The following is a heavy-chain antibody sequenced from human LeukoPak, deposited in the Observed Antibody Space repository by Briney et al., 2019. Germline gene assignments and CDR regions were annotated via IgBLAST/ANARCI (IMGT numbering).Heavy chain of an antibody. J-gene: IGHJ6*04. CDR1: GGSISSSSYY. CDR2: IYYSGST. Sequence: SETLSLTCTVSGGSISSSSYYWGWIRQPPGKGLEWIGSIYYSGSTYYNPSLKSRVTISVDTSKNQFSLELSSVTAADTAVYYCARATLGSPDVWGKGTTVTVSS. CDR3: ARATLGSPDV. D-gene: IGHD1-26*01. V-gene: IGHV4-39*01.